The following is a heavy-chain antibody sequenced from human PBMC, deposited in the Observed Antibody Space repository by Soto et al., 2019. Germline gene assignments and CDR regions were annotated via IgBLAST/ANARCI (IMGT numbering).Heavy chain of an antibody. V-gene: IGHV1-3*01. CDR2: IDAGSSNT. J-gene: IGHJ4*02. CDR3: ARGGSAIFDY. CDR1: GYTLSSYA. D-gene: IGHD2-2*01. Sequence: QVQLVQSGAEVKKPGASVKVSCKASGYTLSSYALHWVRQGPGQRLEWMGWIDAGSSNTKYSQKLQGRVTITRDTSTTTAYMELSSLRYEDTAVYFCARGGSAIFDYWGQGTLGIVSS.